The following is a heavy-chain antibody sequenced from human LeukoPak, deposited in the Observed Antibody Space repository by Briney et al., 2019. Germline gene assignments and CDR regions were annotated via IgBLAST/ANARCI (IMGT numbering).Heavy chain of an antibody. CDR3: ARGGLYDSSGYSPFDY. J-gene: IGHJ4*02. CDR2: ISSSSSYI. Sequence: GGSLRLSCAASGFTFSSYGMNWVRQAPGKGLEWVSSISSSSSYIYYADSVKGRFTISRDNAKNSLYLQMNSLRAEDTAVYYCARGGLYDSSGYSPFDYWGQGTLVTVSS. CDR1: GFTFSSYG. D-gene: IGHD3-22*01. V-gene: IGHV3-21*01.